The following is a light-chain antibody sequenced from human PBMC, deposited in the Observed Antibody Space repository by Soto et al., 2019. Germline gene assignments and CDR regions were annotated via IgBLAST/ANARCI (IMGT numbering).Light chain of an antibody. CDR3: QHGRS. CDR1: ENVYGN. J-gene: IGKJ1*01. V-gene: IGKV3-15*01. CDR2: DAS. Sequence: EIVMTQSPATLSVSPGERATLSCRASENVYGNVAWYQQKPGQAPNLLIYDASTRATDIPARFSGSGSGTEFTLTISSLQSADCAIYFCQHGRSFGQGTKVESK.